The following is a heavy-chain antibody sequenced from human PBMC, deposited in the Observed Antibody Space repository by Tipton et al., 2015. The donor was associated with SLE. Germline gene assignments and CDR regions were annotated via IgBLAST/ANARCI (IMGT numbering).Heavy chain of an antibody. CDR2: IYNSGIT. J-gene: IGHJ5*02. D-gene: IGHD2-21*01. V-gene: IGHV4-61*02. CDR1: GDSFSSGSSS. CDR3: ARAGGGDSNWFDP. Sequence: TLSLTCTVSGDSFSSGSSSWNWVRQPAGKGLEWIGLIYNSGITNYNPSLKSRVTISVDTSKNQFSLKLSSVTAADTAVYYCARAGGGDSNWFDPWGQGTLVTVSS.